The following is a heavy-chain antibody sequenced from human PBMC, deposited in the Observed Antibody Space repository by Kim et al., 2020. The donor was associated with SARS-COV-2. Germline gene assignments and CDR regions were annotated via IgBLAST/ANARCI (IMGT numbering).Heavy chain of an antibody. CDR3: TRPNVAVAVPGYYFDY. V-gene: IGHV3-73*01. Sequence: ASVKGRFTISRDDSKNTAYLQMNSLKTEDTAVYYCTRPNVAVAVPGYYFDYWGQGTLVTVSS. D-gene: IGHD6-19*01. J-gene: IGHJ4*02.